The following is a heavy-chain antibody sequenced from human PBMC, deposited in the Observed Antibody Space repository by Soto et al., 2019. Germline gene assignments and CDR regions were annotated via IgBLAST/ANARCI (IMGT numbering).Heavy chain of an antibody. Sequence: EWSLRLSCAASGFTFSSYAMTWVRQAPGKGLEWVSAIDASGGSTYYADSVKGRFTISRDNSKNTLYVEMNSLRAEDTAVYYCAKVWTCRGNNCYCLGYWGQGPLVTVSS. D-gene: IGHD2-15*01. J-gene: IGHJ4*02. CDR1: GFTFSSYA. CDR2: IDASGGST. V-gene: IGHV3-23*01. CDR3: AKVWTCRGNNCYCLGY.